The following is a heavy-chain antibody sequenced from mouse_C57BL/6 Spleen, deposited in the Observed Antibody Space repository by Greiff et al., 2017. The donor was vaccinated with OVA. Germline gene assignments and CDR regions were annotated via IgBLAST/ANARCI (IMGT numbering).Heavy chain of an antibody. V-gene: IGHV5-6*01. Sequence: EVMLVESGGDLVKPGGSLKLSCAASGFTFSSYGMSWVRQTPDKRLEWVATISSGGSYTYYPDSVRGRFTISRDNAKNTLYLQMSSLKSEDTAMYYCARPPYDYDGDWYFDVWGTGTTLTVSS. J-gene: IGHJ1*03. CDR1: GFTFSSYG. CDR2: ISSGGSYT. D-gene: IGHD2-4*01. CDR3: ARPPYDYDGDWYFDV.